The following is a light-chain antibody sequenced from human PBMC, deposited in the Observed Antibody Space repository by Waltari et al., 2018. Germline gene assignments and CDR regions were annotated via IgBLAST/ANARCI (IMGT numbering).Light chain of an antibody. V-gene: IGKV1-39*01. CDR1: QSIRDY. Sequence: DIQMTQSPSSLSVSVGGRVTITCRATQSIRDYLNWYQQKPGKAPNLLIYAASHLNTGVPSRFSGSGSGTHFTLTISSLQPEDFATYFCQQSHTAPWTFGQGTKV. J-gene: IGKJ1*01. CDR2: AAS. CDR3: QQSHTAPWT.